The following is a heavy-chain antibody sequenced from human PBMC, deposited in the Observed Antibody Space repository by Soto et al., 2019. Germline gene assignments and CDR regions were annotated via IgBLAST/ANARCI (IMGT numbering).Heavy chain of an antibody. CDR2: IYYSGST. CDR3: ARAFPRPYYYYYYYMDV. J-gene: IGHJ6*03. V-gene: IGHV4-39*07. CDR1: GGSISSSGYY. Sequence: SETLSLTCTVSGGSISSSGYYWGWIRQPPGKGLEWIGSIYYSGSTYYNPSLKSRVTISVDTSKNQFSLKLSSVTAADTAVYYCARAFPRPYYYYYYYMDVWDRGTTVTVSS.